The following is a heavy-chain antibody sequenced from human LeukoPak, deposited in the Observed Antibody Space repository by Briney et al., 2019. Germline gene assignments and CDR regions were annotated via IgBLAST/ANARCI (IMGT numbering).Heavy chain of an antibody. CDR1: GFTFSDSY. J-gene: IGHJ4*02. CDR2: ISSSGSTI. V-gene: IGHV3-11*01. CDR3: ARGKYSFDY. Sequence: GGSLRLSCAASGFTFSDSYMSWIRQAPGKGLEYISYISSSGSTIYYADSVKGRFTLSRDNAKDSLSLEMNSLRAEDTAVYYCARGKYSFDYWGQGTLVTVSS.